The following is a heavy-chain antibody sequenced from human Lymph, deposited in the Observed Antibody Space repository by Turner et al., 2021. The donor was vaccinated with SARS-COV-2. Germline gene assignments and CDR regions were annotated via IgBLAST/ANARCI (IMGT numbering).Heavy chain of an antibody. CDR1: AGSISRYY. Sequence: QVQLQASGPGLVKPSDTLSLTCTVSAGSISRYYWRWIRQPPGKGLEWIGYIFYSGSTIYNPSLKSEVTISVDTSKNQFSLKLSSVTAADAAVYYCARVVPAGWYYFDYWGQGTLVTVSS. CDR2: IFYSGST. V-gene: IGHV4-59*07. D-gene: IGHD2-2*01. CDR3: ARVVPAGWYYFDY. J-gene: IGHJ4*02.